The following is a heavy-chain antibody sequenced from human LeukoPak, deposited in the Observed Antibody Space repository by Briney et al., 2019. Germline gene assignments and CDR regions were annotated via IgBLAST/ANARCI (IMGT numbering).Heavy chain of an antibody. CDR3: AISPAGRPYYYGSGNPYYFDY. V-gene: IGHV3-66*01. J-gene: IGHJ4*02. CDR1: GFTVSSNY. CDR2: IYSGGST. Sequence: GGSLRLSCAASGFTVSSNYMSWVRQAPGKGLEWVSVIYSGGSTYYADSVKGRFTISRDNSKNTLYLQMNSLRAEDTAVYYCAISPAGRPYYYGSGNPYYFDYWGQGTLVTVSS. D-gene: IGHD3-10*01.